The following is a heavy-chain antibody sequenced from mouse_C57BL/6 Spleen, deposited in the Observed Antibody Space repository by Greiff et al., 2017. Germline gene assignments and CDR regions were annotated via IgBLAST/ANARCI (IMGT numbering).Heavy chain of an antibody. D-gene: IGHD3-2*02. J-gene: IGHJ2*01. Sequence: QVQLQQSDAELVKPGASVKISCKVSGYTFTDHTIHWMKQRPEQGLEWIGYIYPRDGSTKYNEKFKGKATLTADTSSSTAYMQLNSLTSEDSSVYFCARRRADSSGLYYFDYWGQGTTLTGSS. CDR3: ARRRADSSGLYYFDY. CDR1: GYTFTDHT. CDR2: IYPRDGST. V-gene: IGHV1-78*01.